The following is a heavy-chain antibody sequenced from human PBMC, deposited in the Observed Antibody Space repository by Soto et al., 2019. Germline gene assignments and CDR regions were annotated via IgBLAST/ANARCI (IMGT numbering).Heavy chain of an antibody. CDR1: GYTFTSYA. Sequence: ASVKVSCKASGYTFTSYAMHWVRQAPGQRLEWMGWINAGNGNTKYSQKFQGRATITGDTSASTAYMELSSLRSEDTAVYYCARGITMIVGDFDYWGQGTLVTVSS. CDR3: ARGITMIVGDFDY. CDR2: INAGNGNT. D-gene: IGHD3-22*01. V-gene: IGHV1-3*01. J-gene: IGHJ4*02.